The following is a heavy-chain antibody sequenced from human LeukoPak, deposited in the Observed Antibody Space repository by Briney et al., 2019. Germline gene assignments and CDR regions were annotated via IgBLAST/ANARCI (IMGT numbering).Heavy chain of an antibody. Sequence: SETLSLTCAVSGYSISSGYYWGWIRQPPGKGLEWIGSIHHSGSTYYNPSLKSRVTISVDTSKNQFSLKLSSVTAADTAVYYCARRGYSSSYYFDYWGQGTLVTVSS. D-gene: IGHD6-6*01. CDR2: IHHSGST. CDR1: GYSISSGYY. V-gene: IGHV4-38-2*01. CDR3: ARRGYSSSYYFDY. J-gene: IGHJ4*02.